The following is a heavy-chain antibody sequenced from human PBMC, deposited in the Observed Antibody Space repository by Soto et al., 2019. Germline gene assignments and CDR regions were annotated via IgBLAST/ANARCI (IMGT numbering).Heavy chain of an antibody. J-gene: IGHJ6*02. CDR3: ARGGGVGFGDYTTGGMDV. CDR2: INAGNGNT. D-gene: IGHD2-8*02. CDR1: GYTFTRYA. V-gene: IGHV1-3*01. Sequence: QVQLVQSGAEVKKPGASVKVSCKASGYTFTRYAMHWVRQAPGQRLEWMGWINAGNGNTKYSQKSQGRVTIIRDTSASTAYMELSSLRSEDTAVYYCARGGGVGFGDYTTGGMDVWGQGTTVTVSS.